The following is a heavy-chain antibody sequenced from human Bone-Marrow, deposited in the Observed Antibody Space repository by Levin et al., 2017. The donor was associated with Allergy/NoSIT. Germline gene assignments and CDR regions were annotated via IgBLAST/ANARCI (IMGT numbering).Heavy chain of an antibody. Sequence: TGGSLRLSCAASGFIVSGNYMSWVRQAPGKGLEWVSVIYSNGQTYYADSVKGRFTISRDNSKNTVYLQMNSLRAEDTAVYYCVRTGYGDYVGYWGQGTLVTVSS. J-gene: IGHJ4*02. CDR1: GFIVSGNY. D-gene: IGHD4-17*01. CDR3: VRTGYGDYVGY. CDR2: IYSNGQT. V-gene: IGHV3-53*01.